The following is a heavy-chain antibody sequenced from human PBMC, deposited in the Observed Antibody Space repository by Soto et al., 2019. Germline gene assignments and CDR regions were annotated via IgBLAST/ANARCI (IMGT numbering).Heavy chain of an antibody. Sequence: EVQLLESGGGLVQPGGSLRLSCAASGFTFSSYAMSWVRQAPGKGLEWVSAISGCGGSTYYADSVKGRFTISRDNSKNTLDLQMNSLRAEDTAVYYCAKSAVGVVVVAATDDYWGQGTLVTVSS. V-gene: IGHV3-23*01. J-gene: IGHJ4*02. CDR3: AKSAVGVVVVAATDDY. D-gene: IGHD2-15*01. CDR2: ISGCGGST. CDR1: GFTFSSYA.